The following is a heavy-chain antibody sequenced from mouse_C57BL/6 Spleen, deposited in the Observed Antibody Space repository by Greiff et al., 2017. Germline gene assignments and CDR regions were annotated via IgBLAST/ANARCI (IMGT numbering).Heavy chain of an antibody. J-gene: IGHJ2*01. D-gene: IGHD3-2*02. Sequence: QVQLQQPGAELVKPGASVKLSCKASGYTFTSYWMQWVKQRPGQGLEWIGEIDPSDSYTNYNQKFKGKAKLTVDTSSSTAYMQLSSLTSEDSAVYYCARSLDSSGYSDYWGQGTTLTVSS. CDR2: IDPSDSYT. CDR1: GYTFTSYW. CDR3: ARSLDSSGYSDY. V-gene: IGHV1-50*01.